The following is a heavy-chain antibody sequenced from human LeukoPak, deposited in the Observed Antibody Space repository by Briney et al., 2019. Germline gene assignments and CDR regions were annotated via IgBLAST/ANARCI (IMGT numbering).Heavy chain of an antibody. J-gene: IGHJ4*02. CDR2: IWYGGSNK. D-gene: IGHD5-18*01. CDR3: ARNKGYSYGHAFDY. V-gene: IGHV3-33*01. CDR1: GFTFSSYG. Sequence: GTSLRLSCAASGFTFSSYGMHWVRQAPGKGLEWVTLIWYGGSNKYYAESVKGRFTISRDNSENTLYLQMNSLRAEDTAVYYCARNKGYSYGHAFDYWGKGTLSPSPQ.